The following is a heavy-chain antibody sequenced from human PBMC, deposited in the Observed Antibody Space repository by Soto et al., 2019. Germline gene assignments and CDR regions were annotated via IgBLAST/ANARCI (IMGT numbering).Heavy chain of an antibody. J-gene: IGHJ6*02. Sequence: SVKVSCKASGGTFSSYAISWVRQAPGQGLEWMGGILPIFGTANYAQKFQGRVTITADKSTSTAYMELSSLRSGDTAVYYCARDRGDIAASASNYYYYYYGMDVWGQGTTVTVSS. CDR2: ILPIFGTA. CDR3: ARDRGDIAASASNYYYYYYGMDV. D-gene: IGHD6-6*01. V-gene: IGHV1-69*06. CDR1: GGTFSSYA.